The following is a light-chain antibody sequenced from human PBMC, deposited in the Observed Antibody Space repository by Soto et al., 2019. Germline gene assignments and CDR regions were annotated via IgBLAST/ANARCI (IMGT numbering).Light chain of an antibody. CDR3: QHHGSSPPQT. CDR2: GAS. V-gene: IGKV3-20*01. Sequence: EIELTQSPGTLSLSLGERVTLSCRASQSVSSSYLAWYQQKHGQAPRLLIYGASIRSTGMPDRFSGSGSGTNYILTISSLEPEDFAVYYCQHHGSSPPQTFGQGTKVEI. J-gene: IGKJ1*01. CDR1: QSVSSSY.